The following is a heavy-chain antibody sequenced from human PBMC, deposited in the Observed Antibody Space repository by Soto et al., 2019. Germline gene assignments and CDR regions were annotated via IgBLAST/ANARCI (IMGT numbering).Heavy chain of an antibody. J-gene: IGHJ4*01. Sequence: EVQLLESGGGLIQTGRSLRLSCAASGFTFSNYAMSWVRQAPGQGLDWVSAISGSGGTTYYADSVKGRFTISRDNSKNTLFLQMNSLRAEDAAVYYCAKFFVETGSNSGWPWSFHYWGHGTLFTVFS. CDR3: AKFFVETGSNSGWPWSFHY. D-gene: IGHD6-25*01. V-gene: IGHV3-23*01. CDR2: ISGSGGTT. CDR1: GFTFSNYA.